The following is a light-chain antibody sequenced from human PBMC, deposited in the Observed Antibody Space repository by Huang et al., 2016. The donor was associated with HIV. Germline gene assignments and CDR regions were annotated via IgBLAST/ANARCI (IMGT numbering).Light chain of an antibody. V-gene: IGKV3-20*01. CDR3: QQYGSPLT. Sequence: EVVLTQSPGTLSLSLGERATLSCRASQYISSDYLAWYQQSPGLAPRLLIYGASNRATGIPDRFSGSGSGTDFTLTITGLEPEDSAVYYCQQYGSPLTFGGGTKIEI. J-gene: IGKJ4*01. CDR1: QYISSDY. CDR2: GAS.